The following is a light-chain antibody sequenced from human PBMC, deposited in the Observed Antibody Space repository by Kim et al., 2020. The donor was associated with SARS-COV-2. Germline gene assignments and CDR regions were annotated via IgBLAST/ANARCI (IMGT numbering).Light chain of an antibody. Sequence: SYELTQPPSVSVTLGQTAKISCGGNNIGGKHVHWYQQKPGQAPVAVIFRNNNLPSGIPERFSGSNSGNAATLSISRVQVVDEAVYFCQAWDSNTVMFVGG. CDR3: QAWDSNTVM. CDR2: RNN. V-gene: IGLV3-9*01. J-gene: IGLJ3*02. CDR1: NIGGKH.